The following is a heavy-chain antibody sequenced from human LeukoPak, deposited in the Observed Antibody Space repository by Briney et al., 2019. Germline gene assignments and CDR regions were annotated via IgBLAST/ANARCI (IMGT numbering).Heavy chain of an antibody. Sequence: GGSLRPSCTASGFTFGDYSMTWFRQAPGKGPEWVAVIWYDGSKKYYIDFAEGRFTISRDNSRNTLYLQMNSLRAEDTAVYYCARYYSHTSAWSEGGLDQWGQGTLVTVSS. CDR2: IWYDGSKK. V-gene: IGHV3-33*08. D-gene: IGHD6-19*01. CDR3: ARYYSHTSAWSEGGLDQ. J-gene: IGHJ4*02. CDR1: GFTFGDYS.